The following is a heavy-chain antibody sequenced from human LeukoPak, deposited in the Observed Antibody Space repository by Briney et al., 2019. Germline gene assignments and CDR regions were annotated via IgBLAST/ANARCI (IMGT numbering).Heavy chain of an antibody. CDR1: GFDLSTYE. Sequence: GGSLRLSCAASGFDLSTYEMNWVRQAPGKGLEWIGDITIRCHTKNYADSVKGRFTISRDNARTSLYLQMNSLRLEDTGVYYCARGDPHADLWGQGTLVTVSS. V-gene: IGHV3-48*03. CDR2: ITIRCHTK. CDR3: ARGDPHADL. J-gene: IGHJ5*02.